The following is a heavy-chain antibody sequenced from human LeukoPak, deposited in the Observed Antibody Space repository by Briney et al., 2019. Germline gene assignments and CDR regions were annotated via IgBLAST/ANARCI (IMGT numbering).Heavy chain of an antibody. Sequence: SETLSLTCGVSGGSISSSNWGSWVRQPPGKGLEWIGEIHHSGSTNYNPSIKSRVTISIDKSSNQFSLKLTSVTAADTAVYFCARAYCSGGSCYGFAYWGQGTLVTVYS. D-gene: IGHD2-15*01. J-gene: IGHJ4*02. CDR3: ARAYCSGGSCYGFAY. CDR1: GGSISSSNW. CDR2: IHHSGST. V-gene: IGHV4-4*02.